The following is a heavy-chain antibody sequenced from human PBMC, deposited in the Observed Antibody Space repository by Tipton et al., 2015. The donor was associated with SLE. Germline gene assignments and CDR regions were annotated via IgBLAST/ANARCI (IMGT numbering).Heavy chain of an antibody. J-gene: IGHJ6*03. V-gene: IGHV4-61*02. CDR3: ARDPWGYAFWSGSTLGYMDV. D-gene: IGHD3-3*01. CDR2: IYTSGGT. CDR1: GGSISIGGYF. Sequence: TLSLTCTVSGGSISIGGYFWSWVRQPVGKGLEWIGRIYTSGGTNYNPSLKSRVTMSVDTSKNQFSLKLSSVTAADTAVYYCARDPWGYAFWSGSTLGYMDVWGKGTTVTVSS.